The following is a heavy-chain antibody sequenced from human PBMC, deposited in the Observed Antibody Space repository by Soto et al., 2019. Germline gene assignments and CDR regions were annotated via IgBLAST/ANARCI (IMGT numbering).Heavy chain of an antibody. V-gene: IGHV1-8*01. CDR3: ARAVGIAVTGLDL. CDR2: MNPSNGNA. Sequence: QEQLVQSGAEVKRPGASVKVSCRASGYNFISSNINWVRQAAGQGPEWMGWMNPSNGNAAFARNFQGGVSLTRDISTDTAYMELGGLSSGDTAIYYCARAVGIAVTGLDLWGPGTLVTVSS. D-gene: IGHD6-19*01. CDR1: GYNFISSN. J-gene: IGHJ5*02.